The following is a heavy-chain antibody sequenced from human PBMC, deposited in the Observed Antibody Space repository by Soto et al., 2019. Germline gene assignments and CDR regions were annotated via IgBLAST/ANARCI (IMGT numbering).Heavy chain of an antibody. D-gene: IGHD2-8*01. V-gene: IGHV3-30-3*01. CDR1: GFTFSSYA. CDR2: ISYDGSNK. Sequence: QPGGSLRLSCAASGFTFSSYAMHWVRQAPGKGLEWVAVISYDGSNKYYADSVKGRFTISRDNSKNTLYLQMNSLRAEDTAVYYCARGSSVWTKLLGGGMDVWGQGTTVTVSS. CDR3: ARGSSVWTKLLGGGMDV. J-gene: IGHJ6*02.